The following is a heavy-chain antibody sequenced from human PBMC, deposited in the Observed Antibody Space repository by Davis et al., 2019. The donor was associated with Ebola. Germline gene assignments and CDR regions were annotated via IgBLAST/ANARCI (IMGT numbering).Heavy chain of an antibody. J-gene: IGHJ4*02. V-gene: IGHV3-48*04. D-gene: IGHD4-17*01. CDR3: AKSDYDTITRGADY. Sequence: GESLKISCAASGFTFSSYSMNWVRQAPGKGLEWVSYISSSGSTIYYADSVKGRFTISRDNAKNSLYLQMNSLRPEDTALYYCAKSDYDTITRGADYWSQGTLVTVSS. CDR2: ISSSGSTI. CDR1: GFTFSSYS.